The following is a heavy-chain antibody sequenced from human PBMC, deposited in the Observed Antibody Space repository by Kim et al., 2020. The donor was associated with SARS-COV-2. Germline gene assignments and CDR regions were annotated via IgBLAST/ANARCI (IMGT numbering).Heavy chain of an antibody. D-gene: IGHD1-26*01. Sequence: GGSLRLSCAASGFTFSTSDMHWVRQPPGKGLEWVSAIGTIDDTYYPDSVKGRFIISRENAKNSLYLQMNSLRAEDTAVYYCAREVRDSASKGWFVDLWGRGTLVTVSS. J-gene: IGHJ2*01. CDR1: GFTFSTSD. CDR3: AREVRDSASKGWFVDL. V-gene: IGHV3-13*01. CDR2: IGTIDDT.